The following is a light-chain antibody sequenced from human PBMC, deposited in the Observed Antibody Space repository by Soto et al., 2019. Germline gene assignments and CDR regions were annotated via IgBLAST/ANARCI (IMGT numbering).Light chain of an antibody. Sequence: EIVLTQSPGTLSLSPGERATLSCRASQSVSSRYLAWYQQKPGQAPRLLIYGASSRATGIPDRFSGSGSGTDVTLTISRLEPEEFAVYYWQQYCSSPPYTFGQGTKLEIK. V-gene: IGKV3-20*01. CDR2: GAS. CDR1: QSVSSRY. CDR3: QQYCSSPPYT. J-gene: IGKJ2*01.